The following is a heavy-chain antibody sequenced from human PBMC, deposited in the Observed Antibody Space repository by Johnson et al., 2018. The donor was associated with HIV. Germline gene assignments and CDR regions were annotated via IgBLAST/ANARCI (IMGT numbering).Heavy chain of an antibody. Sequence: QVQLMESGGGVVQPGGSLRLSCAASGFTFSSYGMHWVRQAPGKGLEWVAFIRYGGSNKYYADSVKGRFTISRDNSKNTLYLQMNSLRAEDTAVYYCARELGSSWYGAFDIWGQGTMVTVSS. J-gene: IGHJ3*02. CDR1: GFTFSSYG. D-gene: IGHD6-13*01. CDR3: ARELGSSWYGAFDI. V-gene: IGHV3-30*02. CDR2: IRYGGSNK.